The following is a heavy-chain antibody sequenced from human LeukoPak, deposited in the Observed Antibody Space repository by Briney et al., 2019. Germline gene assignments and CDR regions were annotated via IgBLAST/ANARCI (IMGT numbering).Heavy chain of an antibody. Sequence: SESLSLTCTVSGGSISSGSYYWSWIRQPAGKGLEWIGRIYTSGSTNYNPSLKSRVTISVDTSKNQFSLKLNSVTAADTAVYYCARSSGGNSGKSGYCGQGTLVTVSS. CDR3: ARSSGGNSGKSGY. CDR2: IYTSGST. CDR1: GGSISSGSYY. V-gene: IGHV4-61*02. D-gene: IGHD4-23*01. J-gene: IGHJ4*02.